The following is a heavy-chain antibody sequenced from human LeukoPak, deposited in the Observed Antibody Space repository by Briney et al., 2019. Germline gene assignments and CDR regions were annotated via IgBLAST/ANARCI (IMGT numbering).Heavy chain of an antibody. CDR1: GFTFSSYA. Sequence: GRSLRLSCAASGFTFSSYAMHWVRQAPGKGLEWVAVISYDGSNKYYADSVKGRFTISRDNSKNTLYLQMNSLRAEDTAVYYCAKTVVPAAPFDYWGQGTLVTVSS. V-gene: IGHV3-30-3*02. D-gene: IGHD2-2*01. J-gene: IGHJ4*02. CDR2: ISYDGSNK. CDR3: AKTVVPAAPFDY.